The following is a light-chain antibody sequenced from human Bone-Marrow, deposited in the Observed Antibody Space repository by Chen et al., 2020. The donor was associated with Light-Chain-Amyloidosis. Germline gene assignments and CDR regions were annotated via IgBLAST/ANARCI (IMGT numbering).Light chain of an antibody. V-gene: IGLV3-21*02. J-gene: IGLJ2*01. Sequence: SYVVTQPPSVSEAPGQTATINCGGNNIGRKGVHWYQQKPGQAPVLVVYDDSDRPSGIPERFSGSNSGNTATLTISSVEAGDEADYYCQVWDIISDQVVFGGGTKLTVL. CDR2: DDS. CDR3: QVWDIISDQVV. CDR1: NIGRKG.